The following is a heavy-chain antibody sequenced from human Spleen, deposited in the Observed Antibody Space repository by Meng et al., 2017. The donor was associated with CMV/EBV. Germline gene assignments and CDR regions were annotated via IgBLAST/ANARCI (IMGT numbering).Heavy chain of an antibody. J-gene: IGHJ4*02. Sequence: GESLKISCAASGFTFSSTAMTWVRQAPGKGLEWVSAITGSGDSTFYAASVKGRFTISRDNSENTLYLQVNSLRAGDTAVYYCARPHLGYCSSTSCYNYFDDWGQGTLVTVSS. CDR2: ITGSGDST. CDR3: ARPHLGYCSSTSCYNYFDD. CDR1: GFTFSSTA. V-gene: IGHV3-23*01. D-gene: IGHD2-2*01.